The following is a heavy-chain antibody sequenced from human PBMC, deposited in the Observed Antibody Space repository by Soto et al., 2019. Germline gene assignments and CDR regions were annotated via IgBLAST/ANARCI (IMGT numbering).Heavy chain of an antibody. CDR1: GFTFSNYD. J-gene: IGHJ4*02. CDR2: VWYDGSDK. V-gene: IGHV3-33*01. D-gene: IGHD6-13*01. CDR3: ARGIAAAGPYYLDY. Sequence: QVQLLESGGDMVQPGRSLRLSCAASGFTFSNYDMHWVRQAPGKGLEWVAVVWYDGSDKYYADSVKGRFTISRDNSKNTLYLQMSSLRADDTAVYYCARGIAAAGPYYLDYWGQGTLVTVTS.